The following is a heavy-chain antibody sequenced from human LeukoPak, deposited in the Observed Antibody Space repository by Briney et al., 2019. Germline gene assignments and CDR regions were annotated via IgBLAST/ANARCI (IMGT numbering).Heavy chain of an antibody. CDR3: TRHNSSSSYDY. Sequence: GGSLRLSCAASGFTFSGSAMHWVRQASGKGLGWVGRIRSKANSYATAYAASVKGRFTISRDDSKNTAYLQMNSLKTEDTAVYYCTRHNSSSSYDYWGQGTLVTVSS. J-gene: IGHJ4*02. V-gene: IGHV3-73*01. D-gene: IGHD6-13*01. CDR1: GFTFSGSA. CDR2: IRSKANSYAT.